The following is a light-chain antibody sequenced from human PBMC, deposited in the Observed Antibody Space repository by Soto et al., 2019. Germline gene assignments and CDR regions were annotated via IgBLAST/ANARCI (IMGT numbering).Light chain of an antibody. J-gene: IGLJ1*01. V-gene: IGLV2-14*01. CDR1: SSDIGSYNH. Sequence: QSVLTQPASVSGSPGQSIAISCTGTSSDIGSYNHASWYQQHPGKAPKLMIHEVSNRPSGVSDRFSGSKSGNTASLTISGLQADDEADYYCSSHTTYSTRVFGTGTKVTVL. CDR2: EVS. CDR3: SSHTTYSTRV.